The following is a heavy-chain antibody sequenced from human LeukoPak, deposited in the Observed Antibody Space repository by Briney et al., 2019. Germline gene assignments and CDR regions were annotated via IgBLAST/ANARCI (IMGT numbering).Heavy chain of an antibody. CDR3: ARDGYYYDSSGYYLGY. CDR1: GGTFSSYA. CDR2: IIPIFGTA. D-gene: IGHD3-22*01. Sequence: SVKVSCKASGGTFSSYAISWVRQAPGQGLEWMGRIIPIFGTANYAQKFQGRVTITTDESTSTAYMELSSLRSEDTAVYYCARDGYYYDSSGYYLGYWGQGTLVTVSS. V-gene: IGHV1-69*05. J-gene: IGHJ4*02.